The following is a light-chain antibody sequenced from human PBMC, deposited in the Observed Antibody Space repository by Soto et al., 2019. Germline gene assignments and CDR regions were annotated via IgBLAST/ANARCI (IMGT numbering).Light chain of an antibody. Sequence: QSALTQPASVSGSPGQSITISCTGTSSDVVGYNYVSWYQQHPGKAPKLLIYDVSNRSSGASNRFSGSKSGNTASLTISGLQAEDEADYYCSSYTGSTTLHYVFGTGTKVTVL. CDR3: SSYTGSTTLHYV. CDR1: SSDVVGYNY. V-gene: IGLV2-14*01. J-gene: IGLJ1*01. CDR2: DVS.